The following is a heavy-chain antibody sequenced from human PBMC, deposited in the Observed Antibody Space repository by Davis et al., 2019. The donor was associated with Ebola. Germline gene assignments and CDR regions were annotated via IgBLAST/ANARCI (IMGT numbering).Heavy chain of an antibody. CDR2: IGGSGSSV. D-gene: IGHD6-25*01. V-gene: IGHV3-11*01. CDR3: ARRLDAFDV. J-gene: IGHJ3*01. Sequence: GESLKISCVGPGFTFTDYYMSWIRQAPGTGLEWVSHIGGSGSSVFYADSVKGRFTISRDNSKNSLYLQMDSLRAEDTAVYYCARRLDAFDVWGQGTVVSVS. CDR1: GFTFTDYY.